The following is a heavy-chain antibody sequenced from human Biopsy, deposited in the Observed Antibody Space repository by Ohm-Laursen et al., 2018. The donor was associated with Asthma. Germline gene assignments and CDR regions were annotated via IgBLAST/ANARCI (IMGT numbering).Heavy chain of an antibody. CDR1: GGYTGSSDHH. V-gene: IGHV4-30-4*02. CDR2: VFWSGST. D-gene: IGHD4-17*01. CDR3: ARVVSYGDIYFGIDV. Sequence: PSDILSLTCRVSGGYTGSSDHHWAWIRQAPGKGLEWIGFVFWSGSTHYSRSLERRVSISIDTATNEFSMKLWSVTPADTAVYFCARVVSYGDIYFGIDVWGPGNTVVVS. J-gene: IGHJ6*02.